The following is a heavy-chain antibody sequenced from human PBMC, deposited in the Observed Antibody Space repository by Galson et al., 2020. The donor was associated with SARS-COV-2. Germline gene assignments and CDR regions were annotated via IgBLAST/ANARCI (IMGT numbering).Heavy chain of an antibody. CDR2: IYYSGST. D-gene: IGHD1-26*01. J-gene: IGHJ6*02. CDR1: GGSISSSSYY. V-gene: IGHV4-39*07. Sequence: SETLSLTCTVSGGSISSSSYYWGWIRQPPGKGLEWIGSIYYSGSTYYNPSLKSRVTISVDTSKNQFSLKLSSVTAADTAVYYCARDVGGNPAYYYYYGMDVWGQGTTVTVSS. CDR3: ARDVGGNPAYYYYYGMDV.